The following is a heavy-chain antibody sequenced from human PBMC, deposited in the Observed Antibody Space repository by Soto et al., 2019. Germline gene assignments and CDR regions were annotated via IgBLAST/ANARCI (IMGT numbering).Heavy chain of an antibody. Sequence: PSETLSLTCAVYGGSFSGYYWSWIHQPPGKGLERIGEINHSGSTNYNPSIKSRVTISVDTSKNQFSLKLSSVTAADTAVYYCARDKGDSSGYYGHAFDIWGQGTMVTVSS. V-gene: IGHV4-34*01. CDR3: ARDKGDSSGYYGHAFDI. CDR2: INHSGST. CDR1: GGSFSGYY. D-gene: IGHD3-22*01. J-gene: IGHJ3*02.